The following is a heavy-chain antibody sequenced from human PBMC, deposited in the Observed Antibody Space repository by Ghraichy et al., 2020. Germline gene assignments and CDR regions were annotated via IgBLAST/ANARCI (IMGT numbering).Heavy chain of an antibody. J-gene: IGHJ2*01. CDR1: GDSISSYY. Sequence: SQTLSLTCTVSGDSISSYYWSWIRQPPGKGLEWIGYSYYNGSTNYNPSLTSRVTISIDTSKNQFSLKLNSVTAAATAVYYCASGRWYFDLWGRGTLVTVSS. CDR2: SYYNGST. CDR3: ASGRWYFDL. V-gene: IGHV4-59*01.